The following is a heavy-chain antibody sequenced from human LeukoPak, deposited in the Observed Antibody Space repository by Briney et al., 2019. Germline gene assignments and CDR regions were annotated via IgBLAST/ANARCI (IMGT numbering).Heavy chain of an antibody. CDR1: GYTFTSYG. Sequence: ASVKVSCKSFGYTFTSYGISWVRQAPGQGLEWMGWISAYNGNTNYAQKLQGRVTMTTDTSTSTAYMELRSLRSDDTAVYYCAREGTLGGRPADYEYYYYYGMDVWGQGTTVTVSS. V-gene: IGHV1-18*01. CDR2: ISAYNGNT. D-gene: IGHD4/OR15-4a*01. CDR3: AREGTLGGRPADYEYYYYYGMDV. J-gene: IGHJ6*02.